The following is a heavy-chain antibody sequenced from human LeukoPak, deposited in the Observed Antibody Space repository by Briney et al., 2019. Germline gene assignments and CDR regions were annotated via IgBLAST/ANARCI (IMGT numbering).Heavy chain of an antibody. J-gene: IGHJ4*02. CDR3: ARVVGSYYSDGLWLGDYFDY. CDR2: IYHSGST. CDR1: GGSISSSNW. D-gene: IGHD1-26*01. V-gene: IGHV4-4*02. Sequence: SGTLSLTCAVSGGSISSSNWWSWVRQPPGKGLEWIGEIYHSGSTNYNPSLKSRVTISVDKSKNQFSLKLSSVTAADTAVYYCARVVGSYYSDGLWLGDYFDYWGQGTLVTVSS.